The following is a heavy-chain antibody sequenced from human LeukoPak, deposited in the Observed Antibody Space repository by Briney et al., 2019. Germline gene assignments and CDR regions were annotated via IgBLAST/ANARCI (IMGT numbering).Heavy chain of an antibody. V-gene: IGHV3-72*01. D-gene: IGHD2-15*01. Sequence: GGSLRLSCAVSGFTFSDHYLDWVRQAPGKGLEWVGRTTNKLHSYTTEYAASVKGRFTISRDDSKNSLYLQMNSLKTEDTGVYYCAKDWSGYCSGGSCYQFDYWGQGTLVTVSS. CDR1: GFTFSDHY. CDR2: TTNKLHSYTT. J-gene: IGHJ4*02. CDR3: AKDWSGYCSGGSCYQFDY.